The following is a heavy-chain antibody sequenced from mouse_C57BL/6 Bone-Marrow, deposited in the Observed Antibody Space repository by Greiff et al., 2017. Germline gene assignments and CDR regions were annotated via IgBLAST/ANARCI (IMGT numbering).Heavy chain of an antibody. CDR3: TGGVYYGSSYPFAY. V-gene: IGHV6-3*01. Sequence: EVKVEESGGGLVQPGGSMKLSCVASGFTFSNYWMNWVRQSPEKGLEWVAQIRLKSDNYATHYAESVQGRFTISRDDSKSSVYLQMNNLRAEDTGIYYCTGGVYYGSSYPFAYWGQGTLVTVSA. CDR2: IRLKSDNYAT. J-gene: IGHJ3*01. CDR1: GFTFSNYW. D-gene: IGHD1-1*01.